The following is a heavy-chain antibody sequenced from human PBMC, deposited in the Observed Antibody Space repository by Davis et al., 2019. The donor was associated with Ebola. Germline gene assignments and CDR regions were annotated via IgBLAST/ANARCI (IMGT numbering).Heavy chain of an antibody. D-gene: IGHD3-16*01. J-gene: IGHJ6*02. V-gene: IGHV4-59*01. CDR2: IYYTGST. CDR1: GGSISSYY. CDR3: ARGPFGRMDV. Sequence: MPGGSLRLSCTVSGGSISSYYWSWIRQPPGKGLEWIGYIYYTGSTNYNPSLKSRVTISVDTSKNQFSLKLSSVTAADTAVYYCARGPFGRMDVWGQGTTVTVS.